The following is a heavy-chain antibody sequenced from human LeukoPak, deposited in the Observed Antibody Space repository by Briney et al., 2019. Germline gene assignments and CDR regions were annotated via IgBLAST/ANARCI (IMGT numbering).Heavy chain of an antibody. Sequence: PSETLSLTCAVYGGSFSGYYWSWIRQPPGKGLEWIGEINHSGSTNYNPSLKSRVTISVDTSKNQFSLKLSSVTAADTAVYYCARRCLHRKGFDYWGQGTLVTVSS. D-gene: IGHD5-24*01. CDR3: ARRCLHRKGFDY. V-gene: IGHV4-34*01. CDR1: GGSFSGYY. CDR2: INHSGST. J-gene: IGHJ4*02.